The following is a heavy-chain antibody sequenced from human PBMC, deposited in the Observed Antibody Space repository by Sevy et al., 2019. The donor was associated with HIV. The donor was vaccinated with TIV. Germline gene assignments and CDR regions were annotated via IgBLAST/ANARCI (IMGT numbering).Heavy chain of an antibody. CDR2: IHYSGST. D-gene: IGHD2-15*01. V-gene: IGHV4-59*13. CDR3: ARAYWVEAFHIDN. Sequence: SETLSLTCTVSGGSISNYYWSWIRQPPGKGLEWIGYIHYSGSTNYNPSLKSRVTISLDTSKNQFSLKVSSVTAADTAVYYCARAYWVEAFHIDNWGQGTLVTVSS. CDR1: GGSISNYY. J-gene: IGHJ4*02.